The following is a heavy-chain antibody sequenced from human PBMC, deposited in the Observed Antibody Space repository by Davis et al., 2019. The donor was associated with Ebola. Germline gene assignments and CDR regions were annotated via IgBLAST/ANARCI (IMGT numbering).Heavy chain of an antibody. CDR2: VYDSGST. CDR3: ARRGNNYNYALDV. Sequence: MPSETLSLTCSVSGGSMSSGSYYWSWIRQHPGKGLEWIGYVYDSGSTYYNPSLKSRVTISIDMPKNHFSLKLRSVTAADTAVYYCARRGNNYNYALDVWGQGTTVTVSS. CDR1: GGSMSSGSYY. V-gene: IGHV4-30-4*01. J-gene: IGHJ6*02. D-gene: IGHD3-10*01.